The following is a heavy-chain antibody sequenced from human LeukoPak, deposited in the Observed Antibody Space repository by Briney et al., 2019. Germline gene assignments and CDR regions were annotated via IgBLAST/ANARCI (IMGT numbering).Heavy chain of an antibody. V-gene: IGHV4-31*03. D-gene: IGHD4-17*01. J-gene: IGHJ4*02. CDR3: ARTYGDYVYYFDY. CDR1: GGSISSGGYY. Sequence: KASETLSLTCTVSGGSISSGGYYWSWIRQHPGKGLEWIGYIYYSGNTYYNPSLKSRVTISVDTSKNQFSLKLSSVTAADTAVYYCARTYGDYVYYFDYWGRGTLVTVSS. CDR2: IYYSGNT.